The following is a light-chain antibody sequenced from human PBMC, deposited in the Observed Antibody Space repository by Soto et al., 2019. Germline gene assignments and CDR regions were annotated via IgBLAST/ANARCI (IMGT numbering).Light chain of an antibody. J-gene: IGKJ1*01. CDR1: QSVGSN. CDR3: QQYNNWPLT. Sequence: ERVMTQSPATLSVSPGERATLSCMASQSVGSNLAWYQQKPGQAPRLLIYGASTRATGIPARFSGSGSGTEFTLTISSLQSEDFAVYFCQQYNNWPLTFGQGTKVDIK. V-gene: IGKV3-15*01. CDR2: GAS.